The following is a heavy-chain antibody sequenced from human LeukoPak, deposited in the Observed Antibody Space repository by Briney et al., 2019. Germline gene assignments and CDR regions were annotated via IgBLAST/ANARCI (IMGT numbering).Heavy chain of an antibody. Sequence: PSETLSLTCAVYGGSFSGYYWSWIRQPSGKGLEWIGEINHSGSTNYNPSLKSRVTISVDTSKNQFSLKLSSVTAADTAVYYCARLGMWGSGSYYKYFDYWGQGTLATVSS. J-gene: IGHJ4*02. CDR1: GGSFSGYY. V-gene: IGHV4-34*01. D-gene: IGHD3-10*01. CDR3: ARLGMWGSGSYYKYFDY. CDR2: INHSGST.